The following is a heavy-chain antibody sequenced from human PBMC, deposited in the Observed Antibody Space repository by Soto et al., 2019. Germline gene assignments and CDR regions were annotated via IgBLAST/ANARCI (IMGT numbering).Heavy chain of an antibody. CDR1: GGTFSSYA. D-gene: IGHD3-9*01. Sequence: SVKVSCKASGGTFSSYAISWVREAPGQGLEWMGGIIPIFGTANYAQKFQGRVTITADESTSTAYMELSSLRSEDTAVYYCARTYYDILTGYYKTRDNWFDPWGQGTLVTVSS. CDR3: ARTYYDILTGYYKTRDNWFDP. J-gene: IGHJ5*02. CDR2: IIPIFGTA. V-gene: IGHV1-69*13.